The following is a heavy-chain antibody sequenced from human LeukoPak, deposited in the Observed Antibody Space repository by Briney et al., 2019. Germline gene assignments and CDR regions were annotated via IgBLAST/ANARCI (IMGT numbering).Heavy chain of an antibody. CDR3: ARQKYSSSWRPFDP. CDR2: IYPGDSDT. V-gene: IGHV5-51*01. D-gene: IGHD6-6*01. CDR1: GYSFTNFW. J-gene: IGHJ5*02. Sequence: PGESLKISCKGSGYSFTNFWIGWVRQMPGKGLEWMGIIYPGDSDTRYSPSFQGQVTISADKSISTAYLQWSSLKASDTAMYYCARQKYSSSWRPFDPWGQGTLVTVSS.